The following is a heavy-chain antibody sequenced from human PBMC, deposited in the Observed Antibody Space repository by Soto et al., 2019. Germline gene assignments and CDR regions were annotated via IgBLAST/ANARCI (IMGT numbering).Heavy chain of an antibody. Sequence: QVHLVESGGGVVQPGRSLRLSCAASGFTFSDYAMYWVRQAPGKGLEWVAFISYDGSNKYYSDSVKGRFTISRDNSQNTLYLQMNSLRAEDTAVYYCARDRGYYGSGTYYYGMDVWGQGTTVTVSS. J-gene: IGHJ6*02. CDR1: GFTFSDYA. CDR2: ISYDGSNK. D-gene: IGHD3-10*01. V-gene: IGHV3-30*04. CDR3: ARDRGYYGSGTYYYGMDV.